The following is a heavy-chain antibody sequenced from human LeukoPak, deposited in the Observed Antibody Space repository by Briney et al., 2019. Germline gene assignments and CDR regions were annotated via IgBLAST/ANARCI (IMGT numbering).Heavy chain of an antibody. CDR1: GFTFSSSG. CDR3: AKDLMRDRWFGES. J-gene: IGHJ5*02. CDR2: IRYDGSNK. D-gene: IGHD3-10*01. V-gene: IGHV3-30*02. Sequence: GGSLRLSCAASGFTFSSSGMHWVRQAPGKGLEWVTFIRYDGSNKYYADSVKGRFTISRDNSKNTLYLQMNSLRAEDTAVYYCAKDLMRDRWFGESWGQGTLVTVSS.